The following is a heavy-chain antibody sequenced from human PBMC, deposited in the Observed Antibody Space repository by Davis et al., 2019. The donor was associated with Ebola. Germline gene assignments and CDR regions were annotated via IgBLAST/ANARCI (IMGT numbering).Heavy chain of an antibody. J-gene: IGHJ4*02. CDR2: ITGSGRST. Sequence: GESLKISCAASGFTFSTYAMTWVRQAPGKGLEWVSGITGSGRSTYYADSVKGRFTISRDNSKNTLYLQMNSLRAEDTAVYYCAKSILYYPWGFDYWGQGTLVTASS. V-gene: IGHV3-23*01. CDR1: GFTFSTYA. D-gene: IGHD2-15*01. CDR3: AKSILYYPWGFDY.